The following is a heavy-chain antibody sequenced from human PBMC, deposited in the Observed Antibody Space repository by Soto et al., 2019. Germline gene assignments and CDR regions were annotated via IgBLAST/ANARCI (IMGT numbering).Heavy chain of an antibody. CDR2: ISWNSGSI. CDR3: AKDLSQLEPIFGMDV. V-gene: IGHV3-9*01. J-gene: IGHJ6*02. D-gene: IGHD1-1*01. Sequence: EVQLVESGGGLVQPGRSLRLSCAASGFNFHDYAMHWVRQAPGKGLEWVSGISWNSGSIVYADSVKGRFTISRDNAKNSLYLHMNSLRAEDTALYYCAKDLSQLEPIFGMDVWGQGTTVTVSS. CDR1: GFNFHDYA.